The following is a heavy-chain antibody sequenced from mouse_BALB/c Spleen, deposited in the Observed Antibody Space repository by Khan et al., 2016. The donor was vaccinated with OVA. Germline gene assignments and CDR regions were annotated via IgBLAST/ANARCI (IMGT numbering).Heavy chain of an antibody. V-gene: IGHV2-3*01. CDR3: AKLSVFNFNY. Sequence: QVQLKQSGPGLVASSQSLYITCTASGFTLTSNGVSWVRQPPGKGLEWLGVIGGDGSINYYYVLISRLSISKDNSKCQAFLKLNSLHTNNTTTDYCAKLSVFNFNYWGQGTTLTVSS. D-gene: IGHD1-3*01. CDR2: IGGDGSI. J-gene: IGHJ2*01. CDR1: GFTLTSNG.